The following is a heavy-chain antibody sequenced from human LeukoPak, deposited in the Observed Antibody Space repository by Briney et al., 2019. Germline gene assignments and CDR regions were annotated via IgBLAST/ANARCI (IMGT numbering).Heavy chain of an antibody. CDR1: GGTFSSYA. CDR2: IIPILGIA. D-gene: IGHD3-22*01. V-gene: IGHV1-69*04. CDR3: ARGTYDSSGYLRW. J-gene: IGHJ4*02. Sequence: SVKVSCKASGGTFSSYAISWVRQAPGQGLEWMGRIIPILGIANYAQKFQGRVTITADKSTSTAYKELSSLRSEDTAVYYCARGTYDSSGYLRWWGQGTLVTVSS.